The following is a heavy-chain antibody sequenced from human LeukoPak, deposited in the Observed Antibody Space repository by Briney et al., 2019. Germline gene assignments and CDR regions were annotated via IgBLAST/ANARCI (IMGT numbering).Heavy chain of an antibody. CDR2: IIPIFGTA. V-gene: IGHV1-69*05. CDR3: ASPNSYCSSTSCSSFDY. CDR1: GGTFSSYA. D-gene: IGHD2-2*01. Sequence: SVKGSCKASGGTFSSYAISWVRQAPGQGLEWMGGIIPIFGTANYAQKFQGRVTITTDESTSTAYMELSSLRSKGTAVYYCASPNSYCSSTSCSSFDYWGQGTLVTVSS. J-gene: IGHJ4*02.